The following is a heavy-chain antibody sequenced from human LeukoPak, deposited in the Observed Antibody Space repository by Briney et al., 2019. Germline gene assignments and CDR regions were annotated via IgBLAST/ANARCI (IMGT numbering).Heavy chain of an antibody. J-gene: IGHJ4*02. Sequence: GGSLRLSCAASGFTFSNYAMHWVRQAPGKGLEYVSAISTNGGTTYYANSVKGRFTISRDNSKNTLYLQMDSLTTEDMAVYYCARGRGSSAKDYWGQGTLVTVSS. D-gene: IGHD2-15*01. CDR2: ISTNGGTT. V-gene: IGHV3-64*01. CDR1: GFTFSNYA. CDR3: ARGRGSSAKDY.